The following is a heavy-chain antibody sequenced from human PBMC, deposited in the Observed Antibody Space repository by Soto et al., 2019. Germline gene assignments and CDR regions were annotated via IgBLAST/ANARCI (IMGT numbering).Heavy chain of an antibody. V-gene: IGHV4-30-4*01. Sequence: QVQLQESGPGLVKPSQTLSLTCTISGGSISSGDYYWSWIRKPPGKGLEWIGYIYYSGSTYYNPSLKSRVTISVDTSKNQFSLKLSSVTAADTAVYYCARDEGPSRNAFDIWGQGTMVTVSS. CDR2: IYYSGST. CDR3: ARDEGPSRNAFDI. J-gene: IGHJ3*02. CDR1: GGSISSGDYY.